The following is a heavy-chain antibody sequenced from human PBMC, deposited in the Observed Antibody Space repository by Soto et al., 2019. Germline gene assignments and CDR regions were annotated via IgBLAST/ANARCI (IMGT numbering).Heavy chain of an antibody. CDR1: GFTFDDYA. Sequence: ELQMVESGGGLVQPGRSLRLSCAASGFTFDDYAMHWVRQAPGKGMEWVSGIAWDSNKKHYADSVKGRFTISRDNPKNYLYLQMDSLRPEDTVFYNCAKANGFSLGFSGDWFEPWAKGALVAVAS. CDR3: AKANGFSLGFSGDWFEP. V-gene: IGHV3-9*01. D-gene: IGHD2-2*01. CDR2: IAWDSNKK. J-gene: IGHJ5*02.